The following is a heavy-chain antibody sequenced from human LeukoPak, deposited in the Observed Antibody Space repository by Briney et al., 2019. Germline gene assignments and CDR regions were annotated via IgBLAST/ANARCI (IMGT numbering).Heavy chain of an antibody. D-gene: IGHD6-6*01. J-gene: IGHJ4*02. V-gene: IGHV4-34*01. CDR3: ARGTRGARFDY. CDR1: GGSISSYY. Sequence: PSETLSLTCTVSGGSISSYYWSWIRQPPGKGLEWIGEINHSGSTNYNPSLKSRVTISVDTSKNQFSLKLSSVTAADTAVYYCARGTRGARFDYWGQGTLVTVSS. CDR2: INHSGST.